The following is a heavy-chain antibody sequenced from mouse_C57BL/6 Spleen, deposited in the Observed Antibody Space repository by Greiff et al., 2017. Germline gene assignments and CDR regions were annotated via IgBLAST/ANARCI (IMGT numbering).Heavy chain of an antibody. Sequence: HVPLHQPGAELVKPGASVKLSCKASGYTFTSYWMHWVKQRPGQGLEWIGMIHPNSGSTNYNEKFKSKATLTVDKSSSTAYMQLSSLTSEDSAVYYCAREDGNYGGGAMDYWGQGTSVTVSS. D-gene: IGHD2-1*01. CDR3: AREDGNYGGGAMDY. V-gene: IGHV1-64*01. J-gene: IGHJ4*01. CDR2: IHPNSGST. CDR1: GYTFTSYW.